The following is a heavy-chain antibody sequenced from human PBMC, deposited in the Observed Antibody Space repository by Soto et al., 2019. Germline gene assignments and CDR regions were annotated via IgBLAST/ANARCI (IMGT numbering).Heavy chain of an antibody. CDR3: AREDHFVADY. V-gene: IGHV1-46*01. J-gene: IGHJ4*02. CDR2: INPNSGST. Sequence: QVQLVQSGAEVKKPGASMRISCKASGYSFTDFYMYWVRQAPGQGPEWMGMINPNSGSTTYAPKFQGRVTMTRVRSATTVYMELRSLGSEDTAVYYCAREDHFVADYWGQGTLVIVSS. CDR1: GYSFTDFY. D-gene: IGHD6-6*01.